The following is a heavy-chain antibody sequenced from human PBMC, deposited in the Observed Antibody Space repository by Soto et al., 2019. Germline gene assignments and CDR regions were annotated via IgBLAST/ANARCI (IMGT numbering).Heavy chain of an antibody. Sequence: SETLSLTCAVSGGSISSGNWWSWVRQPPGKGLEWIGEIYHSGSTNYNPSLKSRVTISVDKSKNQFSLKLSSVTAADTAGYYWARDGPLLGYCTNGVCYSAWQRLAVWAQRTTVPVSS. D-gene: IGHD2-8*01. CDR2: IYHSGST. CDR3: ARDGPLLGYCTNGVCYSAWQRLAV. CDR1: GGSISSGNW. J-gene: IGHJ6*02. V-gene: IGHV4-4*02.